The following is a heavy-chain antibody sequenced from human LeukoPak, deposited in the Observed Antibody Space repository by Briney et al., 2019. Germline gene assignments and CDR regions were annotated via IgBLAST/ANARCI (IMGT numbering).Heavy chain of an antibody. V-gene: IGHV4-39*01. CDR3: ASAETYDILTQNADYLDY. CDR1: GGSISSSSYY. J-gene: IGHJ4*02. D-gene: IGHD3-9*01. Sequence: SETLSLTCTVFGGSISSSSYYWGWIRQPPGKGLEWIGSIYYSGTTYYNPSLKSRVTISVDTSKNQFSLKLSSVTAADTAVYFCASAETYDILTQNADYLDYWGQGTLVTVSS. CDR2: IYYSGTT.